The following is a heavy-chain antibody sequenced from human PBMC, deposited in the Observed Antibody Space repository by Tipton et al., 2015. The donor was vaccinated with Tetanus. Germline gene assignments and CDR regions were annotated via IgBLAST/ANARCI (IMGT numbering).Heavy chain of an antibody. J-gene: IGHJ6*02. CDR3: ARVQEQRIYYYGMDV. Sequence: QSGAEVKKPGSSVKVSCKASGGTFSNYAISWVRQAPGQGLEWMGGIIPIFGTAKYAQKFQGRVTITADESTSTAYMELSSLRSEDTAVYYCARVQEQRIYYYGMDVWGQGTTVTVSS. CDR2: IIPIFGTA. V-gene: IGHV1-69*01. CDR1: GGTFSNYA. D-gene: IGHD6-25*01.